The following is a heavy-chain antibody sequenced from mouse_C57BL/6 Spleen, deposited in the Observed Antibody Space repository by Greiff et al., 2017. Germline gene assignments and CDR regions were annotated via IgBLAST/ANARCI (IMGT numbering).Heavy chain of an antibody. CDR2: ISSGGDYT. J-gene: IGHJ3*01. V-gene: IGHV5-9-1*02. CDR3: TRGEDYDPWFAY. CDR1: GFTFSSYA. D-gene: IGHD2-4*01. Sequence: EVKLMESGEGLVKPGGSLKLSCAASGFTFSSYAMSWVRQTPEKRLEWVAYISSGGDYTYYADTVKGRFTISRDNARNTLYLQMSSLKSEDTAMYYCTRGEDYDPWFAYWGPGTLVTVSA.